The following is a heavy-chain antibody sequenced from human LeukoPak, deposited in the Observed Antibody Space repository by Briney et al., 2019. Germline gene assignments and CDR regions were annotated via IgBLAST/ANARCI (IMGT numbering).Heavy chain of an antibody. D-gene: IGHD3-16*01. CDR1: GRSLTAFC. J-gene: IGHJ4*01. V-gene: IGHV1-2*06. Sequence: GASVKVSCKSSGRSLTAFCVHWVRQAPGRGLEWTGRINPNGGGTRFAPKFQGRITMTTDTSMKNIYMEMTMLKSHDTAVYYWPTETAVGFSSKLGENWGEGTLVIVSS. CDR3: PTETAVGFSSKLGEN. CDR2: INPNGGGT.